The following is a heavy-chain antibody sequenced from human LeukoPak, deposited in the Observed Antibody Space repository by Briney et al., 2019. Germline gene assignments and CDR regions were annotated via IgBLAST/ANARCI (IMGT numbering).Heavy chain of an antibody. D-gene: IGHD2-2*01. Sequence: GGSLRLSCAASGFTFSSYSMNWVRQAPGKGLEWVSSISSSSSYIYYADSVKGRFTISRDSAKNSLYLQMNSLRAEDTAVYYCARDPVRYCSSTSCYFDYWGQGTLVTVSS. CDR1: GFTFSSYS. J-gene: IGHJ4*02. CDR2: ISSSSSYI. CDR3: ARDPVRYCSSTSCYFDY. V-gene: IGHV3-21*01.